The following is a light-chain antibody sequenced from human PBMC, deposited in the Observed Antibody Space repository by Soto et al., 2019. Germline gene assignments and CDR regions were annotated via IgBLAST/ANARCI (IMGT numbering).Light chain of an antibody. CDR1: SSDVGGYNY. CDR3: SSYAGSNIWV. Sequence: QSALTQPPSASGSPGQSVTISCTGTSSDVGGYNYVSWYQQHPGKAPKLMIYKVSQRPSGVPDRFSGSKSGNTASLTVSGLQAEDEADYYCSSYAGSNIWVFGGGTKLTVL. V-gene: IGLV2-8*01. J-gene: IGLJ2*01. CDR2: KVS.